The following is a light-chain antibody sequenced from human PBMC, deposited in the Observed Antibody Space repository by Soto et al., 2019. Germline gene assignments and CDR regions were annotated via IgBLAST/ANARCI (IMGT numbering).Light chain of an antibody. J-gene: IGKJ5*01. CDR3: QQYGRSPPIT. V-gene: IGKV3-20*01. Sequence: EIVLTQSPGTLSLSPGERATLSCRASQSVSSSYLAWYQQKPGQAPRLLIYGASSRATGIPDRFSGSGSGTHFNLTISRLEPEDFAVYYCQQYGRSPPITFGQGTRLEIK. CDR1: QSVSSSY. CDR2: GAS.